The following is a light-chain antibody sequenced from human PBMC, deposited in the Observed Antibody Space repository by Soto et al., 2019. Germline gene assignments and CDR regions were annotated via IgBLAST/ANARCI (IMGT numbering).Light chain of an antibody. CDR3: ASYTSRGTRV. V-gene: IGLV2-14*01. CDR1: SSDVGVYNY. J-gene: IGLJ1*01. Sequence: QSALTQPASVSGSPGPSITISCTGTSSDVGVYNYVSWYQQRPGKAPKFMIYEVTNRPSGVYNRFSGSKSGNTASLTISGLQAEDEADYYCASYTSRGTRVFGTGTKLTVL. CDR2: EVT.